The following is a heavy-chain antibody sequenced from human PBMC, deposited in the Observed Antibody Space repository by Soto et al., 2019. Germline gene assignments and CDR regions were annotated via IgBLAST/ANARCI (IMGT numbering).Heavy chain of an antibody. V-gene: IGHV4-59*08. CDR1: GGSISNHY. D-gene: IGHD6-13*01. J-gene: IGHJ4*02. CDR2: IYYSGST. Sequence: SETLSLTCTVSGGSISNHYWSWIRQPPGKGLEWIGYIYYSGSTNYNPSLKSRVTISVDMSKNQFTLKLRSVTAADKDVYYCARHFWVPGYSSNWYEYDNWGQGTLVTVSS. CDR3: ARHFWVPGYSSNWYEYDN.